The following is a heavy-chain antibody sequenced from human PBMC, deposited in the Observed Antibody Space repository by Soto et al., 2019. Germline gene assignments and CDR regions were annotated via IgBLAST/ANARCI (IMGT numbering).Heavy chain of an antibody. D-gene: IGHD6-13*01. J-gene: IGHJ6*02. CDR2: IKSKTDGGTT. V-gene: IGHV3-15*01. CDR1: GFTFSNAW. Sequence: EVQLVESGGGLVKPGGSLRLSCAASGFTFSNAWMSWVRQAPGKGLEWVGRIKSKTDGGTTDYAAPVKGRFTISRDDSKNTLYLQMNSLKTEDTAVYYCTTGLYSSSSPWGYYYYYYGMDVWGQGTTVTVSS. CDR3: TTGLYSSSSPWGYYYYYYGMDV.